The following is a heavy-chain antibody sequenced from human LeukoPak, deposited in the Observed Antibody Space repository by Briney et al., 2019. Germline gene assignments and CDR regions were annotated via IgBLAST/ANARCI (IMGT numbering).Heavy chain of an antibody. J-gene: IGHJ6*03. V-gene: IGHV4-34*01. CDR2: INHSGST. CDR1: GGSFSGYY. D-gene: IGHD3-3*01. Sequence: SETLSLTCAVYGGSFSGYYWSWIRQPPGKGLEWIGEINHSGSTNYNPSLKSRVTISVDTSKNQCSLKLSSVTAADTAVYYCARGRIRFLEYYYYYMDVWGKGTTVTVS. CDR3: ARGRIRFLEYYYYYMDV.